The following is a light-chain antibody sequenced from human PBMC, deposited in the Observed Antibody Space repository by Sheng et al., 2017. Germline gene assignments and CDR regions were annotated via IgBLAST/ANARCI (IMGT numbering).Light chain of an antibody. CDR3: QAWDNNILV. CDR1: KLGDKY. CDR2: QDK. Sequence: LTQPPSVSVSPGQTATITCSGEKLGDKYACWYQQKAGQSPVLIIYQDKRRPSGIPERFSGSNSGNTATLTISGSQPVDEADYYCQAWDNNILVFGGGPNLPS. V-gene: IGLV3-1*01. J-gene: IGLJ3*02.